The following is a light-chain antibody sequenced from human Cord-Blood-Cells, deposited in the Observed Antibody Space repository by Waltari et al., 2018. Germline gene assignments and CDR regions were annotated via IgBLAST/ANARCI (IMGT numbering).Light chain of an antibody. J-gene: IGLJ3*02. CDR2: DVS. Sequence: QSALTQPASVSGSPGQSITISCTGTSRDVGGFNYVSWYKQHPGKAPKLMIYDVSNRPSGFSNRFSGSKSGNTASLTISGLQAEDEADYYCSSYTSSSTWVFGGGTKLTVL. CDR3: SSYTSSSTWV. CDR1: SRDVGGFNY. V-gene: IGLV2-14*03.